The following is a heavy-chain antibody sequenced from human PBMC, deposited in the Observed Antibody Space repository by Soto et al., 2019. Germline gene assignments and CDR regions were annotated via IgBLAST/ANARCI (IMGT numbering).Heavy chain of an antibody. Sequence: QITLKESGPPLLKPTQTLTLTCTFSGFSLSSFAVGVNWIRQPPGKAPEWLALIYWNDDNHYSPSLRNRLTVTKDTSKNQVVLTSTNVDPVDTATYYCAHGSGWLSDYWGQGTLVTVSS. J-gene: IGHJ4*02. CDR1: GFSLSSFAVG. D-gene: IGHD6-19*01. CDR2: IYWNDDN. V-gene: IGHV2-5*01. CDR3: AHGSGWLSDY.